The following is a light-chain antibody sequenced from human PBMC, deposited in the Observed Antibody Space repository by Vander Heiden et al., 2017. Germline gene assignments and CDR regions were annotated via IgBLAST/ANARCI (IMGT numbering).Light chain of an antibody. CDR3: QQYDAYPPT. CDR2: GAS. Sequence: DIVLPQSPGTLSLSPGDRATLSCRASQSVSNYLAWYQQKPGQAPRLLSQGASRRATGTPDRLSGRGSGTDVSLTISRLEPEDFAVYYCQQYDAYPPTFGGGTKVEIK. V-gene: IGKV3-20*01. CDR1: QSVSNY. J-gene: IGKJ4*01.